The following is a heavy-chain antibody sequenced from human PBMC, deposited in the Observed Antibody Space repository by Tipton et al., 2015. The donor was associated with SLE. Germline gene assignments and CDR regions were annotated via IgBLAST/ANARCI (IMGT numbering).Heavy chain of an antibody. CDR3: ARGACGDSTVLLDY. J-gene: IGHJ4*02. CDR2: INWNGGST. D-gene: IGHD4-17*01. V-gene: IGHV3-20*04. CDR1: GFTFDDYG. Sequence: SLRLSCAASGFTFDDYGMSWVRQAPGKGLEWVSGINWNGGSTGYADSVKGRFSISRDNAKNSVYVQLNSLRAEDTAVYYCARGACGDSTVLLDYWGQGTLVTVSS.